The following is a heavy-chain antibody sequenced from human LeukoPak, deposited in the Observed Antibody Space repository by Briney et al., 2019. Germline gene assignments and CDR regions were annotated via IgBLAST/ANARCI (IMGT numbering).Heavy chain of an antibody. CDR3: ARDRTGQQLISRKEYYYMDV. CDR1: GFTVSSNY. J-gene: IGHJ6*03. CDR2: IYSGGST. Sequence: GGSLRLSFTVTGFTVSSNYMSWVRQAPGKGLEWVSIIYSGGSTYYADSVKGRFTISRDNSKNTLYLQMNSLRAEDTAVYYCARDRTGQQLISRKEYYYMDVWGKGTTVTISS. D-gene: IGHD4-11*01. V-gene: IGHV3-66*01.